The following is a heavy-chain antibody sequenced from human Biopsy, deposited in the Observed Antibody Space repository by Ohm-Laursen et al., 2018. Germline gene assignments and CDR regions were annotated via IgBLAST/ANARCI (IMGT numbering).Heavy chain of an antibody. J-gene: IGHJ6*02. CDR3: VRGVDYYDPYHYYALDV. V-gene: IGHV4-34*01. D-gene: IGHD3-16*01. CDR2: INHSGRT. CDR1: GESLNGYY. Sequence: SDTLSLTCSVYGESLNGYYWSWIRQTPGKGLEWIGEINHSGRTNYNTSLKSRVTISVDTSKNQFSLKVRSVTAADTAVYYCVRGVDYYDPYHYYALDVWGQGTTVTVSS.